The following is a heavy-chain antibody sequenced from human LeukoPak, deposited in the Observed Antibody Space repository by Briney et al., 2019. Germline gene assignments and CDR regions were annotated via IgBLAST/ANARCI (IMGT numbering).Heavy chain of an antibody. CDR2: ISAYNGNT. Sequence: GASVKVSCKASGYTFTSYGISWVRQAPGQGLEWMGWISAYNGNTNYAQKLQGRVTMTTDTSTSTAYMELRSLRSDDTAVYYCAREQHDYGDYTLDYWGQGTLVTVSS. CDR1: GYTFTSYG. CDR3: AREQHDYGDYTLDY. J-gene: IGHJ4*02. V-gene: IGHV1-18*01. D-gene: IGHD4-17*01.